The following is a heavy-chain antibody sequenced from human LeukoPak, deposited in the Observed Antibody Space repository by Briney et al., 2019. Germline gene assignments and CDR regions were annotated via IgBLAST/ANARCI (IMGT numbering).Heavy chain of an antibody. CDR2: MSHSGVT. J-gene: IGHJ4*02. V-gene: IGHV4-34*01. D-gene: IGHD5-12*01. Sequence: SETLSLTCAVYGGTFSGYYWTWIRQPPGKGLEWNGEMSHSGVTNYNPSLMIRVTISLATSKNQLSLNLTSVTAADTAVYYCARGLSGYSYAGVGYWGQGTLVTVSS. CDR3: ARGLSGYSYAGVGY. CDR1: GGTFSGYY.